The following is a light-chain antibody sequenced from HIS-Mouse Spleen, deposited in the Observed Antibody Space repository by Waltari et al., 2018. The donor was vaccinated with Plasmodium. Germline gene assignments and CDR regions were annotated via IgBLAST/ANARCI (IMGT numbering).Light chain of an antibody. CDR3: QSADSSGTYQV. V-gene: IGLV3-25*03. Sequence: SYELTHPPSVSVSPGQTARIICPGDALPKQYAYWYQQKPGQAPVLVIYKDSERPSGIPERFSGSSSGTTVTLTISGVQAEDEADYYCQSADSSGTYQVFGGGTKLSVL. CDR1: ALPKQY. J-gene: IGLJ2*01. CDR2: KDS.